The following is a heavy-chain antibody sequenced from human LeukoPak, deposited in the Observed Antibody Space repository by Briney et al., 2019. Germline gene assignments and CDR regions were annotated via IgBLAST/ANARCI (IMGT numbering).Heavy chain of an antibody. CDR3: ARQVLGVTTEGFDY. CDR2: IYPDDSDT. J-gene: IGHJ4*02. V-gene: IGHV5-51*01. Sequence: GESLKISCQGSGYTFTNYWLGWVRQMPGKGLEWMGIIYPDDSDTRYRPSFQGQVTISADKSISTPYLQWSSLKASDTAMYYCARQVLGVTTEGFDYWGQGTLVTVSS. CDR1: GYTFTNYW. D-gene: IGHD1-1*01.